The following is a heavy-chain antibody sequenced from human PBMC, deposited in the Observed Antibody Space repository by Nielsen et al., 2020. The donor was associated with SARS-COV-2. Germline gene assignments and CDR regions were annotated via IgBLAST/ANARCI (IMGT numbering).Heavy chain of an antibody. V-gene: IGHV3-30-3*01. Sequence: GESLKISCAASGFTFSSYAMHWVRQAPGKGLEWVAVISYDGSNKYYADSVKGRFTISRDNSKNTPYLQMNSLRAEDTAVYYCARVTYGMDVWGQGTTITVSS. CDR2: ISYDGSNK. J-gene: IGHJ6*02. CDR3: ARVTYGMDV. CDR1: GFTFSSYA.